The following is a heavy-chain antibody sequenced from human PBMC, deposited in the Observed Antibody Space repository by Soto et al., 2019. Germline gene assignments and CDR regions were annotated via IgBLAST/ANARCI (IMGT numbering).Heavy chain of an antibody. Sequence: GESLKISCKGSGYSFTSYWIGWVRQMPGKGLEWMGIIYPGDSDTRYSPSFQGQVTISADKSISTAYLQWSSLQASDTAMYYCARDSSGYYNSYDYYYGMDVWGQGTTVTVSS. CDR2: IYPGDSDT. V-gene: IGHV5-51*01. CDR3: ARDSSGYYNSYDYYYGMDV. CDR1: GYSFTSYW. D-gene: IGHD3-22*01. J-gene: IGHJ6*02.